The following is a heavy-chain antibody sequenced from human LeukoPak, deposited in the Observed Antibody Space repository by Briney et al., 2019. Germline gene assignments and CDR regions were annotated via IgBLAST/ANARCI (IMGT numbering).Heavy chain of an antibody. D-gene: IGHD3-22*01. J-gene: IGHJ4*02. Sequence: GGSLRLSCAVSGFIVSSNYMTWVRQAPGKGLEWVSSLYSGGNTYYAASVRGRFTVSRDKTKNTLYLQMNRLRAEDTAVYYCARLFHYYDSSGYFDYWGQGTLVTVSS. CDR3: ARLFHYYDSSGYFDY. CDR1: GFIVSSNY. CDR2: LYSGGNT. V-gene: IGHV3-53*01.